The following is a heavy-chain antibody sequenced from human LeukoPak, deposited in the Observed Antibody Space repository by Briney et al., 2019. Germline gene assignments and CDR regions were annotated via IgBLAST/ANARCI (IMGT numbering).Heavy chain of an antibody. J-gene: IGHJ5*02. CDR1: GFSFSSFG. CDR3: VRGVGVSRFNYLDP. CDR2: IWYDASNK. Sequence: PGGSLRLSCAASGFSFSSFGMHWVRQAPGKGLEWVAVIWYDASNKYYVDSVKGRFTISRDNSKNTLYLQMNSLRDDDTAVYYCVRGVGVSRFNYLDPWGQGTLVTVPS. D-gene: IGHD1-7*01. V-gene: IGHV3-33*01.